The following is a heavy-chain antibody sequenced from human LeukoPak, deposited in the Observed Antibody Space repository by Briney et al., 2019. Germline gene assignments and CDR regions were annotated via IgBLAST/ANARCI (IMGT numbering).Heavy chain of an antibody. V-gene: IGHV3-20*04. CDR2: INWNGGST. J-gene: IGHJ6*04. CDR3: AELGITMIGGV. Sequence: GGSLRLSCAASGFTFDDYDMSWVRQAPGKGLEWVSGINWNGGSTGYADSVKGRFTISRDNGKNSLYLQMNSLRAEDTAVYYCAELGITMIGGVWGKGTTVTISS. CDR1: GFTFDDYD. D-gene: IGHD3-10*02.